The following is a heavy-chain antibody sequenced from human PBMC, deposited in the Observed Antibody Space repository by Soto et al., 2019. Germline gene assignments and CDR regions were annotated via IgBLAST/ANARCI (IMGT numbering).Heavy chain of an antibody. Sequence: QVQLVQSGAEVKKPGSSVKVSCKASGGTFSSYAISWVRQAPGQGLEWMGGSIPISGTANYAQKFQGRVKITADESTSTAYMELSSLRSEDTAVYYCARSQGSSTSLAIYYYYYYGMDVWGQGTTVTVSS. D-gene: IGHD2-2*01. V-gene: IGHV1-69*01. J-gene: IGHJ6*02. CDR2: SIPISGTA. CDR3: ARSQGSSTSLAIYYYYYYGMDV. CDR1: GGTFSSYA.